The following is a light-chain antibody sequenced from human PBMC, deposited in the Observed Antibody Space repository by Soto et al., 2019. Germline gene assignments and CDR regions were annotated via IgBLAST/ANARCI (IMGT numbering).Light chain of an antibody. CDR3: NSYTISSTYV. CDR1: SSDVGSYNG. CDR2: EGS. V-gene: IGLV2-18*02. J-gene: IGLJ1*01. Sequence: QSALTQPPSVSGSPGQSVTISCTGTSSDVGSYNGVSWYQQPPSTAPKLIIYEGSNRPSGVPDRFSGSKSGNTASLTISGLQAEDEADYYCNSYTISSTYVFGTGTKVTVL.